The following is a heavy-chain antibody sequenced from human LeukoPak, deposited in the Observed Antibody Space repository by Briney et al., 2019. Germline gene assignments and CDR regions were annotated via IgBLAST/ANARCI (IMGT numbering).Heavy chain of an antibody. J-gene: IGHJ4*02. D-gene: IGHD6-19*01. CDR2: ISGSGGST. CDR3: AKGSIAVAGLSFDY. V-gene: IGHV3-23*01. Sequence: GGSLRLSCAASGLTVSSNYMSWVRQAPGKGLEWVSAISGSGGSTYYADSVKGRFTISRDNSKNTLYLQMNSLRAEDTAVYYCAKGSIAVAGLSFDYWGQGTLVTVSS. CDR1: GLTVSSNY.